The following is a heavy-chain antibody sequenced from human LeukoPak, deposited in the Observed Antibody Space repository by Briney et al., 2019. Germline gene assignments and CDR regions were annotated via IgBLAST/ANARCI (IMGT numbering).Heavy chain of an antibody. CDR2: IYYSGST. J-gene: IGHJ4*02. CDR1: GGSISISSYY. D-gene: IGHD3-10*01. V-gene: IGHV4-39*07. Sequence: SETLSLTCSVSGGSISISSYYWGWIRQPPGKGLGWIGSIYYSGSTYYNPSLKSRVTMSVDTSKNEFSLNLDSVTVADTAVYYCARSLRLLWFGEFHYYFDYWGQGTLVTVSS. CDR3: ARSLRLLWFGEFHYYFDY.